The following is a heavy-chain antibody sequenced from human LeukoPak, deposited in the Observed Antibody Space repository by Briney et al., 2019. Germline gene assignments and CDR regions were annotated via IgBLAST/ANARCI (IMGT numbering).Heavy chain of an antibody. D-gene: IGHD3-3*01. V-gene: IGHV4-59*01. CDR1: GGSISSYY. Sequence: KPSETLSLTCTVSGGSISSYYWSWIRQPPGKRLEWIGHIYYSGSTNYNPSLKSRVTISLDTSKNQFSLKLSSVTAADTAVYYCASRSSIWSGYQDTFYYFDSWGQGNLVTVSS. CDR2: IYYSGST. CDR3: ASRSSIWSGYQDTFYYFDS. J-gene: IGHJ4*02.